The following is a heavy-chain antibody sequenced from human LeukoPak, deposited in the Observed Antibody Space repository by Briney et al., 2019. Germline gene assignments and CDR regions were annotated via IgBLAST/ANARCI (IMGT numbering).Heavy chain of an antibody. CDR3: ARGLRRYRAQRASWFDP. Sequence: SETLSLTCAVYGGSFSGYYWSWIRQPPGKGREWIGEINHSGSTNYNPSLKSRVTISVDTSKNQFSLKLSSVTAADTAVYYCARGLRRYRAQRASWFDPWGQGTLVTVSS. CDR1: GGSFSGYY. J-gene: IGHJ5*02. V-gene: IGHV4-34*01. CDR2: INHSGST. D-gene: IGHD2-2*02.